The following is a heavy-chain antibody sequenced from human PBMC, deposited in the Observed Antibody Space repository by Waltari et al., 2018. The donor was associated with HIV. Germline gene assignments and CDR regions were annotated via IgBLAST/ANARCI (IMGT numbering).Heavy chain of an antibody. Sequence: EVQLLESGGGLVQPGGSLRLSCAASGFTFSNYAMNWVRQAPGKGREWVSAIIGGGGSTDCADSVKGRCTIARDISKNTLYLQMNSLRSEDTAVYFCVKEYQYSHSWYSFYGTDVWGQGTTVTVSS. CDR1: GFTFSNYA. J-gene: IGHJ6*02. D-gene: IGHD6-13*01. CDR2: IIGGGGST. V-gene: IGHV3-23*01. CDR3: VKEYQYSHSWYSFYGTDV.